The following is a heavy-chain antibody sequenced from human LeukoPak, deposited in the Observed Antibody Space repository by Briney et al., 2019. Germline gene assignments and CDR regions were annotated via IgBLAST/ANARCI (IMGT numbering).Heavy chain of an antibody. V-gene: IGHV4-59*12. J-gene: IGHJ3*02. CDR1: GGSISSYY. Sequence: SETLSLTCTVSGGSISSYYWSWIRQPPGKGLEWIGYIYHSGSTYYNPSLKSRVTISVDRSKNQFSLKLSSVTAADTAVYYCARDRSYDFWSGYSKGGAFDIWGQGTMVTVSS. CDR2: IYHSGST. CDR3: ARDRSYDFWSGYSKGGAFDI. D-gene: IGHD3-3*01.